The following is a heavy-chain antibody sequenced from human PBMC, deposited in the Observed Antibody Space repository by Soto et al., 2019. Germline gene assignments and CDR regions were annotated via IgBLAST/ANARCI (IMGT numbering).Heavy chain of an antibody. V-gene: IGHV1-2*04. CDR2: INPNSGGT. J-gene: IGHJ5*02. D-gene: IGHD3-22*01. CDR3: ARLYYDSSGYIPGYNWFDP. CDR1: GYTFTGYY. Sequence: EASVKVSCKASGYTFTGYYMHWVRQAPGQGLEWMGWINPNSGGTNYAQKFQGWVTMTRDTSISTAYMELSRLRSDDTAVYYCARLYYDSSGYIPGYNWFDPWGQGTLVTVS.